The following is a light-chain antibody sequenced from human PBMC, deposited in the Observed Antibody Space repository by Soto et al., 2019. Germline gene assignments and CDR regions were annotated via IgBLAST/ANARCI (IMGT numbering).Light chain of an antibody. CDR2: AAS. J-gene: IGKJ4*01. CDR1: QSISSY. Sequence: DIQMTQSPSSLSASVGDRVTITCRASQSISSYLNWYQQKPGKAPKLLISAASSLQSGVPSRFSGSGSGTDFTLTISSLQPEDFATYYCQQRYSTPLTFGGGTNVEIK. CDR3: QQRYSTPLT. V-gene: IGKV1-39*01.